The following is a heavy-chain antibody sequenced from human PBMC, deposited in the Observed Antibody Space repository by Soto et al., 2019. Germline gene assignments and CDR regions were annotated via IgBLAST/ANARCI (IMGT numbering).Heavy chain of an antibody. D-gene: IGHD3-22*01. J-gene: IGHJ4*02. V-gene: IGHV1-46*01. CDR1: GYTFTSYY. CDR3: ARVPPIGYYYDSSGYPSYFDY. CDR2: INPSGGST. Sequence: GASVKVSCKASGYTFTSYYMHWVRQAPGQGLEWMGIINPSGGSTSYAQKFQGRVTMTRDTSTSTVYMELSSLRSEDTAVYYCARVPPIGYYYDSSGYPSYFDYWGQG.